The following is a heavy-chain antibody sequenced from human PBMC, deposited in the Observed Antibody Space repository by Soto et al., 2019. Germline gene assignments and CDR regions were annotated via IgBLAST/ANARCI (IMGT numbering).Heavy chain of an antibody. Sequence: GESLKISCKGFGYNFTRYWIGWVRQMPGKGLEWMGIINPGDSDTRYSQSFQGQVIISADKSTSNAHLQWSSLKAADTAMYYFSRHERNYDVYYYHSCMDVLRQLTTVAVSS. D-gene: IGHD3-16*01. V-gene: IGHV5-51*01. CDR1: GYNFTRYW. CDR3: SRHERNYDVYYYHSCMDV. J-gene: IGHJ6*02. CDR2: INPGDSDT.